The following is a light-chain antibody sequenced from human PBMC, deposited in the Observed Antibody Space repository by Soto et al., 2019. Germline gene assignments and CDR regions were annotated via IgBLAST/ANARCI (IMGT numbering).Light chain of an antibody. CDR3: QQYSKWPLT. Sequence: EIVMTQSAITLPVSPGERATLSCRASQSVNGLLAWYQQKPGQAPRVLIYGTSTRATGIPARFSGSGSGTEFTLTISSLQSVDFAVYYCQQYSKWPLTFGQGTRLDIK. J-gene: IGKJ5*01. CDR2: GTS. CDR1: QSVNGL. V-gene: IGKV3-15*01.